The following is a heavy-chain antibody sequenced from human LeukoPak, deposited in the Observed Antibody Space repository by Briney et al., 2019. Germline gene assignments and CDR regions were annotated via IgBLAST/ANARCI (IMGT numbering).Heavy chain of an antibody. CDR3: ASPPLSRYDLAAGAGDSHWYFDL. CDR2: IFYGGRI. D-gene: IGHD5-12*01. Sequence: SESLSLTCTVSGGSVNSGINYWGWIRQSPGKGLEWIGSIFYGGRIYYNSSLKRRLSISVDTSKNEFSLRLTSVTVADTAVCYCASPPLSRYDLAAGAGDSHWYFDLWGRGTLVTVSS. CDR1: GGSVNSGINY. V-gene: IGHV4-39*01. J-gene: IGHJ2*01.